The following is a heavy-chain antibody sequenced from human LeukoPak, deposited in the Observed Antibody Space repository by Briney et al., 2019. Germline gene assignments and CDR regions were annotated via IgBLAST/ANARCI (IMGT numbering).Heavy chain of an antibody. CDR1: GFTFDDYA. Sequence: GGSLRLSCAASGFTFDDYAMHWVRQAPGKGLEWVSGISWNSGSIGYADSVKGRFTISRDNAKNSLYLQMNSLRVEDTAVYYCAGCEYWGQGTLVTVSS. J-gene: IGHJ4*02. CDR2: ISWNSGSI. CDR3: AGCEY. V-gene: IGHV3-9*01.